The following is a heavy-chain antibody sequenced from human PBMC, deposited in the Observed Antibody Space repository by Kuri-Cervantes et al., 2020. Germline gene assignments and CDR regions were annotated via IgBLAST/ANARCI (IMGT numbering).Heavy chain of an antibody. J-gene: IGHJ3*02. CDR3: AKVTGSPRSSYLRAFDI. Sequence: GESLKISCAASGFTLSSYAMSWVRQAPGKGLEWVSAISGSGGSTYYADSVKGRFTISRDNSKNTLYLQMNSLRAEDTAVYYCAKVTGSPRSSYLRAFDIWGQGTMVTVSS. V-gene: IGHV3-23*01. D-gene: IGHD7-27*01. CDR2: ISGSGGST. CDR1: GFTLSSYA.